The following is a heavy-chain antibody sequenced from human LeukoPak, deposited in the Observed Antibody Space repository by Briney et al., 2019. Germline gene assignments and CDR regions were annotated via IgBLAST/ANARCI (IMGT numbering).Heavy chain of an antibody. V-gene: IGHV1-18*01. D-gene: IGHD3-22*01. J-gene: IGHJ5*02. CDR1: GYTFTSYG. CDR3: ASGYDSSGTNWFDP. Sequence: ASVKVSCKASGYTFTSYGISWVRQAPGQGLEWMGWISAYNGNTNYAQKFQGRVTITADESTSTAYMELSSLRSEDTAVYYCASGYDSSGTNWFDPWGQGTLVTVSS. CDR2: ISAYNGNT.